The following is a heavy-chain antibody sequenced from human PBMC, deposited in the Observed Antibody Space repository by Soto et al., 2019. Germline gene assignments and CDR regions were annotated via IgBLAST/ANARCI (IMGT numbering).Heavy chain of an antibody. V-gene: IGHV4-31*03. D-gene: IGHD1-26*01. J-gene: IGHJ6*03. Sequence: SETLSLTCTVSGGSISSGGYYWSWIRQHPGKGLEWIGYIYYSGSTYYNPSLKSRVTISVDTSKNQFSLRAEDTAVYYCAKDPGGSYGLPYYYYYMDVWGKGTTVTVSS. CDR2: IYYSGST. CDR1: GGSISSGGYY. CDR3: AKDPGGSYGLPYYYYYMDV.